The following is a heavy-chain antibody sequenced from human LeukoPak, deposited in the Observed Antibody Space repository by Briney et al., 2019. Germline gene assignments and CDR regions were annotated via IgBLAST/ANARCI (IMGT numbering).Heavy chain of an antibody. Sequence: GGSLRLSCAASGFTLSNYWMHWVRQTPGKGLVWVSRINRDGSSTDYADSVKGRFTISRDNAKDTLYLQMNSLRAEDTAVYYCAKDRRGSHDYWGQGTLVTVSA. D-gene: IGHD1-26*01. CDR2: INRDGSST. CDR3: AKDRRGSHDY. CDR1: GFTLSNYW. V-gene: IGHV3-74*01. J-gene: IGHJ4*02.